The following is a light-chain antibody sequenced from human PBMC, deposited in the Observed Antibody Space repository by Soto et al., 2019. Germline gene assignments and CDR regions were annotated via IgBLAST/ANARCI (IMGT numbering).Light chain of an antibody. CDR1: QSVSSSY. V-gene: IGKV3-20*01. CDR3: QQYGSSPPT. J-gene: IGKJ1*01. CDR2: GAS. Sequence: EFVLTQSPGTLSLSPGERATLSFSASQSVSSSYLAWYQQKPGQAPRLLIYGASSRATGIPDRFSGSGSGTDFTLTISRLEPEDFAVYYCQQYGSSPPTFGQGTKVDI.